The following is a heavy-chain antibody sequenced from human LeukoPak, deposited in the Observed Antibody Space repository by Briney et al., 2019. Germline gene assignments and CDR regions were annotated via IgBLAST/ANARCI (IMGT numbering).Heavy chain of an antibody. J-gene: IGHJ6*03. CDR2: IYYSGST. V-gene: IGHV4-59*01. Sequence: SETLSLTCTVSGGSISSYYWSWIRQPPGKGLEWIGYIYYSGSTNYNPSLKSRVTISVDTSKNQFSLKLSSVTAADTAVYYCARVEEGYGSGRRENYYYYYMDVWGKGTTVAISS. CDR1: GGSISSYY. CDR3: ARVEEGYGSGRRENYYYYYMDV. D-gene: IGHD3-10*01.